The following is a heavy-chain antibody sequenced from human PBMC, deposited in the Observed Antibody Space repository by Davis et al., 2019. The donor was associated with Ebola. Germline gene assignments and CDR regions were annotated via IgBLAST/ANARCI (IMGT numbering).Heavy chain of an antibody. V-gene: IGHV3-23*01. CDR1: GFTFSESP. J-gene: IGHJ3*01. CDR3: AKDTSNVWFDV. D-gene: IGHD6-19*01. CDR2: ISGRGLTT. Sequence: GESLKISCAASGFTFSESPIHWIRQAPGKGLEWVSGISGRGLTTEYADNVQGRFTISRDNSKNTLFLQMNSLRDEDTAIYYCAKDTSNVWFDVWGQGTMVTVSS.